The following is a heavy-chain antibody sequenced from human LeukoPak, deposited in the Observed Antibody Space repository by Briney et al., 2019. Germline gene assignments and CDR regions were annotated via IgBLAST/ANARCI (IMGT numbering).Heavy chain of an antibody. CDR2: ISAYNGNT. V-gene: IGHV1-18*01. Sequence: ASVKVSCKASGYTFSGYALNWVRQAPGQGLEWMGWISAYNGNTNYAQKLQGRVTMTTDTSTSTAYMELRSLRSDDTAVYYCARAPYNWNDGENWFDPWGQGTLVTVSS. CDR1: GYTFSGYA. CDR3: ARAPYNWNDGENWFDP. D-gene: IGHD1-1*01. J-gene: IGHJ5*02.